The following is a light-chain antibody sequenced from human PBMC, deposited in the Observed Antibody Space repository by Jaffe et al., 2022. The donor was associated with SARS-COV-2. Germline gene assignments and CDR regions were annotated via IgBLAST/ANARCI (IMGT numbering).Light chain of an antibody. V-gene: IGKV3-11*01. Sequence: VLTQSPATLSLSPGERAILSCRASESVSVFLAWYQQKPGRAPRLLIHDATNRAPGIPARFSGSGSGTDFTLTISSLEPEDFAVYYCQQRRVWPPLTFGGGTRVEIK. CDR2: DAT. J-gene: IGKJ4*01. CDR3: QQRRVWPPLT. CDR1: ESVSVF.